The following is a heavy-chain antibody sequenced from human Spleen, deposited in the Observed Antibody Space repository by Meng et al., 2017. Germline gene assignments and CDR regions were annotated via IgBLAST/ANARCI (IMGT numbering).Heavy chain of an antibody. CDR1: GFTFSNAY. V-gene: IGHV3-15*01. J-gene: IGHJ4*02. Sequence: GESLKISCEGSGFTFSNAYMTWVRQVPGKRLEWVGRIKSKPDGETIDYAAPVKGRFTISRDDSKNTVYLQMNSLRVEDTAVYYCMRDQCSGDSCLFGGGSYPHWGQGTLVTVSS. CDR3: MRDQCSGDSCLFGGGSYPH. D-gene: IGHD2-15*01. CDR2: IKSKPDGETI.